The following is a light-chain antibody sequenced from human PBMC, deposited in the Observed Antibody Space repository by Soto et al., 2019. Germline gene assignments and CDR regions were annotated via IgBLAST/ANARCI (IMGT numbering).Light chain of an antibody. J-gene: IGKJ1*01. Sequence: EIVMTQSPGTLSVSPGERATLSCRASQSVRSNLAWYQQKPGQAPRLLIYGASTRATGIPATFSGTESGTEFNLTFSSLQSEDFAVYYCLQYNNWPPWTFGQGTKVEIK. CDR3: LQYNNWPPWT. CDR1: QSVRSN. V-gene: IGKV3-15*01. CDR2: GAS.